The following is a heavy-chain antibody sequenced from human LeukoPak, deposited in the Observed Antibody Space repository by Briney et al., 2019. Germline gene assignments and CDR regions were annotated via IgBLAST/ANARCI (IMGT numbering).Heavy chain of an antibody. CDR2: ISGGGGST. D-gene: IGHD6-13*01. Sequence: GGSLRLSCAASGFTFSNYAMSWVRQAPGKGLEWVSVISGGGGSTYYADSVKGRFTISRDNSKNTLYLQMISLRAEDTAVYYCAKGAATGRSCSDYWGQGTQVTVSS. CDR3: AKGAATGRSCSDY. J-gene: IGHJ4*02. V-gene: IGHV3-23*01. CDR1: GFTFSNYA.